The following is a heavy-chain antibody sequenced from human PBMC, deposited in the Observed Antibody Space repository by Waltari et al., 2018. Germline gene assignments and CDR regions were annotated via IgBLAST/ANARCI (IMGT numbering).Heavy chain of an antibody. J-gene: IGHJ5*02. CDR2: ISGSGGST. CDR1: GGSISSNY. CDR3: AREGLRGSMYNRFDV. D-gene: IGHD2-15*01. Sequence: QLQLQESGPGLVKPSETLSLTCAVSGGSISSNYWSWIRQPPGKGLEWIGRISGSGGSTNYNPSLRSRVTSSTDTSKNQFSLKLSSVTAADTAVYYCAREGLRGSMYNRFDVWGPGVLVTVSS. V-gene: IGHV4-4*07.